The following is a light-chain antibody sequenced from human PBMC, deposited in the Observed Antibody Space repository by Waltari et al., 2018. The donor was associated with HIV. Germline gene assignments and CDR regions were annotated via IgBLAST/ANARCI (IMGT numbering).Light chain of an antibody. Sequence: QSALTQPPSASGSLGQSVTISCTGSSSDVGRYDYVSWYQQHPGKAPKLLLFEVNKRPSGVPDRFSGSKSGNTASLTVSGLQAEDEAEYSCSSYAGINPVIFGGGTTLTV. CDR1: SSDVGRYDY. J-gene: IGLJ2*01. CDR3: SSYAGINPVI. V-gene: IGLV2-8*01. CDR2: EVN.